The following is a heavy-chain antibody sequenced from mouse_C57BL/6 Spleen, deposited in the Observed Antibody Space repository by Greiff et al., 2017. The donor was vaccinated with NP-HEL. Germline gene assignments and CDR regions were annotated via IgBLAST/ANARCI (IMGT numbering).Heavy chain of an antibody. J-gene: IGHJ3*01. CDR1: GFTFSDAW. D-gene: IGHD2-4*01. CDR2: IRNKANNHAT. V-gene: IGHV6-6*01. Sequence: EVQGVESGGGLVQPGGSIKLSCAASGFTFSDAWMDWVRQSPEKGLEWVAEIRNKANNHATYYAESVKGRFTISRDDSKSSVYLQMNSLRAEDTGIYYCTRGGIYYDPLFAYWGQGTLVTVSA. CDR3: TRGGIYYDPLFAY.